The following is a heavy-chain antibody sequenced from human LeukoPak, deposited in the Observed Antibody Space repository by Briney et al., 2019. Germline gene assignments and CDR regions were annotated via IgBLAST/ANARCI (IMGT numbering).Heavy chain of an antibody. V-gene: IGHV1-2*06. J-gene: IGHJ4*02. CDR1: GYTFTGYY. Sequence: ASVKVSCKASGYTFTGYYMHWVRQAPGQGLEWMGRINPNSGGTNYAQKFQGRVTMTRDTSISTAYMELSRLRSDDTAVYYYARNKYYFDSSGYYSGVPMDYWGQGTLVTVSS. D-gene: IGHD3-22*01. CDR3: ARNKYYFDSSGYYSGVPMDY. CDR2: INPNSGGT.